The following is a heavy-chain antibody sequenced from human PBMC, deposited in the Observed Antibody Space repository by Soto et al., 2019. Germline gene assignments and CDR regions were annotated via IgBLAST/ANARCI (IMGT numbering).Heavy chain of an antibody. D-gene: IGHD3-3*02. Sequence: QLQLQESGPGLVKPSETLSITCTVSGGSFSPNYWSWIRQPPGKGLEWVGYLYYAGSTSYNPSLHSRVPTSPDTSKIQFSPRPTSVTAAHTAVYSSASLSAFSPPLAPWGPGTLVTVSS. CDR2: LYYAGST. CDR1: GGSFSPNY. CDR3: ASLSAFSPPLAP. J-gene: IGHJ5*02. V-gene: IGHV4-59*08.